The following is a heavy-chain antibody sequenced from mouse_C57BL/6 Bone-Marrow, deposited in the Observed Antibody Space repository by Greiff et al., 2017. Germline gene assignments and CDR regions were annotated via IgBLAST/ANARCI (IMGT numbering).Heavy chain of an antibody. CDR2: IYPTSGRT. J-gene: IGHJ2*01. CDR1: GYTFTSYW. Sequence: QVQLQPPGAELVKPGASVKMSCKASGYTFTSYWITWVKQRPGQGLEWIGDIYPTSGRTNYNEKFKSKAILTVDTSSNTACMQLRSLTSEDSAVFYCDRSGALGGSFDYWGQGTTLTVSS. CDR3: DRSGALGGSFDY. D-gene: IGHD4-1*01. V-gene: IGHV1-55*01.